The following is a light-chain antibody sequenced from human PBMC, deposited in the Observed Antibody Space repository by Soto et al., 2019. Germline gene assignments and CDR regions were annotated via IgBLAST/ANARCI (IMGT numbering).Light chain of an antibody. J-gene: IGLJ2*01. CDR2: EVT. Sequence: QSALTQPPSASGSPGQSVTISCTGTSSDVGGYNYVSWYQQHPGKAPKLMIYEVTKRPSGVPDRFSGSKSGNTASLTVFGLQAEDEADYYCSSYADSSTRLVFGGGTKLTVL. V-gene: IGLV2-8*01. CDR1: SSDVGGYNY. CDR3: SSYADSSTRLV.